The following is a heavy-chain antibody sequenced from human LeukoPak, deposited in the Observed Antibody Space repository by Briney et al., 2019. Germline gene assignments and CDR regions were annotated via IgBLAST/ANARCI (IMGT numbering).Heavy chain of an antibody. CDR1: GGSISSGGYY. CDR2: IYYSGST. Sequence: SETLSLTCTVSGGSISSGGYYWSWIRQHPGKGLEWIGYIYYSGSTYYNPSLKSRVTMSVDTSKNQFSLKLSSVTAADTAVYYCARDIYCSSTSCYYYYGMDVWGQGTTVTVSS. D-gene: IGHD2-2*01. V-gene: IGHV4-31*03. CDR3: ARDIYCSSTSCYYYYGMDV. J-gene: IGHJ6*02.